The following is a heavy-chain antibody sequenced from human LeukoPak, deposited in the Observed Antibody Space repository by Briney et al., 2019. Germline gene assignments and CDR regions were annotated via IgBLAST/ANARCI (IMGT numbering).Heavy chain of an antibody. CDR2: INHSGAT. Sequence: SETLSLTCAVYGGSCSGYLWSWIRQPPGKGLEWMVDINHSGATNYNPSLTSRVTMSLDRSKNHLSLPLTSVTAADTAAYYCSRASGASSPFGYWGQGPLVTVSS. V-gene: IGHV4-34*01. D-gene: IGHD1-26*01. CDR3: SRASGASSPFGY. CDR1: GGSCSGYL. J-gene: IGHJ4*02.